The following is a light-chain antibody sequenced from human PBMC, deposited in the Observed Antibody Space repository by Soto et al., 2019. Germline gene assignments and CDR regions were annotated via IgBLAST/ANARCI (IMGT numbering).Light chain of an antibody. Sequence: EIVMTQSPGTLSLSRGERATLSCRASQSVRSNLAWYQQKPGQAPRLVIYAASTRATGIPDRFSGSVSGTEFTLTISSLQSEDFAVYYCQQYNEWPPFTFGQGTRLEI. CDR1: QSVRSN. J-gene: IGKJ5*01. CDR2: AAS. CDR3: QQYNEWPPFT. V-gene: IGKV3-15*01.